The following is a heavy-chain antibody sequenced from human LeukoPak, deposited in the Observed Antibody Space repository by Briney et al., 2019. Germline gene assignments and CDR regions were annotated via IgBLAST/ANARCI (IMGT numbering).Heavy chain of an antibody. J-gene: IGHJ6*03. CDR2: VSYSGSI. V-gene: IGHV4-39*07. CDR3: ARSGPYYYHYADV. CDR1: GGSINSSSFY. D-gene: IGHD3-10*01. Sequence: RPSETLSLTCTVSGGSINSSSFYWGWIRQPPGKGLEWIGSVSYSGSIYYTPSLKSRVVMSVDTSKNQFSLRLSSVSAADTAVYYCARSGPYYYHYADVWGKGTTVTVSS.